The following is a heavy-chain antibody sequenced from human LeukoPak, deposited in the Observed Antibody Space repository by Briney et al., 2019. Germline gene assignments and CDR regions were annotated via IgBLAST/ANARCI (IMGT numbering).Heavy chain of an antibody. CDR3: ARGMAAGSIYYYYYGMDV. J-gene: IGHJ6*02. V-gene: IGHV4-4*07. Sequence: NSSETLSLTCTVSGGSISSYYWNWIRQAAGKGLEWIGRIYNSVSTNYNPSLKSRVTMSVDTSKNQLSLKLSSVTAADTAVYYCARGMAAGSIYYYYYGMDVWGQGTTVTVSS. CDR1: GGSISSYY. CDR2: IYNSVST. D-gene: IGHD6-13*01.